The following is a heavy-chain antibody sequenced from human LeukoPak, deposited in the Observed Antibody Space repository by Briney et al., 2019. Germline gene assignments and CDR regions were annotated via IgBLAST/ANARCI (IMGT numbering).Heavy chain of an antibody. CDR1: GFTFSSYS. CDR3: ARHLSGVTGYTYGRGIDY. Sequence: GGSLRLSCVASGFTFSSYSMNWVRQAPGKGLEWVSSISSSSSYIYYSDSVKGRFTISRDNAKKSLYLQMNSLRAEDTAVYYCARHLSGVTGYTYGRGIDYWGQGTLVTVSS. D-gene: IGHD5-18*01. V-gene: IGHV3-21*01. J-gene: IGHJ4*02. CDR2: ISSSSSYI.